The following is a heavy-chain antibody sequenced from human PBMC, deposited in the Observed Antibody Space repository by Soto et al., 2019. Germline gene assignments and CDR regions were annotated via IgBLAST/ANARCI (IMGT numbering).Heavy chain of an antibody. CDR1: GFTFSSYA. Sequence: QVQLVESGGGVVQPGRSLRLSCAASGFTFSSYAIHWVLQAPGKGLEFVAVISYDGSNKYYADSVKGRFTISRDNSKNTLYLQMNSLRAEDTAVYYCAREARYWGKGTLVTVSS. CDR2: ISYDGSNK. J-gene: IGHJ4*02. CDR3: AREARY. V-gene: IGHV3-30-3*01.